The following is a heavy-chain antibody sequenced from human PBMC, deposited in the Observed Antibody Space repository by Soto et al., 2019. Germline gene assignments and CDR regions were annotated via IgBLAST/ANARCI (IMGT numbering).Heavy chain of an antibody. D-gene: IGHD3-3*01. CDR3: AKGDTIFGVISINYSYYYGMDV. V-gene: IGHV3-23*01. J-gene: IGHJ6*02. Sequence: EAQLLESGGALVQPGGSLRLSCAASGFTFSSSAMSWVRQAPGRGLQWVSAISGSGGNTYYADSVKGRFTISRDNSKNTLYLQMNSLRAEDTAVYYCAKGDTIFGVISINYSYYYGMDVWGQGTTVTVTS. CDR2: ISGSGGNT. CDR1: GFTFSSSA.